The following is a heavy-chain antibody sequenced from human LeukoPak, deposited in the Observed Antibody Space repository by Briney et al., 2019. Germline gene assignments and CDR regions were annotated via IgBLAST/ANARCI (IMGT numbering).Heavy chain of an antibody. CDR1: GFTFSSYS. D-gene: IGHD1-26*01. CDR2: ISSSSSNYI. CDR3: AGEVSVGPNYFGMDV. V-gene: IGHV3-21*04. J-gene: IGHJ6*02. Sequence: GGSLRLSCAAPGFTFSSYSMNWVRQAPGKGLEWVSSISSSSSNYIYYADSVKGRFTISRDNAKNSLYLQMNSLRAEDTAVYYCAGEVSVGPNYFGMDVWGQGTTVTVSS.